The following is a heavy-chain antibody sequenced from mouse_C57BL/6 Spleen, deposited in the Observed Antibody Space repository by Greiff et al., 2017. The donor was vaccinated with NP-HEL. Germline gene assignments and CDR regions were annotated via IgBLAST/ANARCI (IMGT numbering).Heavy chain of an antibody. V-gene: IGHV1-9*01. Sequence: QVQLQQSGAELMKPGASVKLSCKATGYTFTGYWIEWVKQRPGHGLEWIGEILPGSGSTNYNEKFKGKATFTADTSSNTAYMQLSSLTTEDSAIYYCARSGARGSIPLYWYFDVWGTGTTVTVSS. D-gene: IGHD1-1*01. CDR2: ILPGSGST. J-gene: IGHJ1*03. CDR1: GYTFTGYW. CDR3: ARSGARGSIPLYWYFDV.